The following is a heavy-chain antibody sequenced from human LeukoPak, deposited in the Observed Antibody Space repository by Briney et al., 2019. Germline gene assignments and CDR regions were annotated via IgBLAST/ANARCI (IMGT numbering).Heavy chain of an antibody. J-gene: IGHJ6*03. D-gene: IGHD2-2*02. CDR2: INPNSGDT. CDR3: ARSAENCNNAVCFTDYYMDV. Sequence: GSVKVSCKTSGYTFSGSYIHWVRQAPGQGLEWMGRINPNSGDTNYAQNFQGRVTMTRDTSITTAYMELSSLTSDDTAVYFCARSAENCNNAVCFTDYYMDVWGKGTTVTVSS. CDR1: GYTFSGSY. V-gene: IGHV1-2*06.